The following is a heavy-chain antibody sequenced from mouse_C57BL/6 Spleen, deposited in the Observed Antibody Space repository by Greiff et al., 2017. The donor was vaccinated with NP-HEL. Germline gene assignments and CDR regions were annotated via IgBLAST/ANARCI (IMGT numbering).Heavy chain of an antibody. CDR1: GYTFTSYG. V-gene: IGHV1-81*01. D-gene: IGHD2-1*01. CDR2: IYPRSGNT. Sequence: QVHVKQSGAELARPGASVKLSCKASGYTFTSYGISWVKQRTGQGLEWIGEIYPRSGNTYYNEKFKGKATLTADKSSSTAYMELRSLTSEDSAVYFCARDGVTYYAMDYWGQGTSVTVSS. J-gene: IGHJ4*01. CDR3: ARDGVTYYAMDY.